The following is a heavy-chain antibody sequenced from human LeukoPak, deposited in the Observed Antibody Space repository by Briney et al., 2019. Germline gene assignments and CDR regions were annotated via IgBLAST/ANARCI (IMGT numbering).Heavy chain of an antibody. Sequence: ASVKVSCKASGYTFTNYAMHWVRQAPGQRLEWMGWINAGNGNTKYSQESQGRVTISRDTSAGTAYMELSSLTSEDMAVYYCARVVRYSSGPLTDLLPYYFDSWGKGTLVTVSS. D-gene: IGHD6-19*01. CDR1: GYTFTNYA. CDR3: ARVVRYSSGPLTDLLPYYFDS. J-gene: IGHJ4*02. CDR2: INAGNGNT. V-gene: IGHV1-3*03.